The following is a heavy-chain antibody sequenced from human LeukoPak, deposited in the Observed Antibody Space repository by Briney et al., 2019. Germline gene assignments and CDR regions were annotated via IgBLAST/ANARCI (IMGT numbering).Heavy chain of an antibody. D-gene: IGHD2-2*01. CDR3: AAGAQLPIDY. Sequence: GASVKVSCKVSGYALTELSILWVRQAPGKGLEWIGGFDSEDNEIIYAQKFQGRVTMTEDAPTDTAYMELSSLTSEDTAIYYCAAGAQLPIDYWGQGTLVTVSS. CDR2: FDSEDNEI. CDR1: GYALTELS. J-gene: IGHJ4*02. V-gene: IGHV1-24*01.